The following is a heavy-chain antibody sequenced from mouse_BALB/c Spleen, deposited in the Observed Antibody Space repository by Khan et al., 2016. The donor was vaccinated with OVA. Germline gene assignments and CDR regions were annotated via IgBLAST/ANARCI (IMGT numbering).Heavy chain of an antibody. CDR1: GYSITSDYA. D-gene: IGHD2-14*01. Sequence: EVQLVESGPGLVKPSQSLSLTCTVTGYSITSDYAWNWIRQFPGNKLEWMGYISSTGGTSYNPSLKSRISITRDTSKNQFFLQLKSVTAEDTATYYCARSLYYSYGYALDCWGRGTLVIVSS. J-gene: IGHJ4*01. V-gene: IGHV3-2*02. CDR3: ARSLYYSYGYALDC. CDR2: ISSTGGT.